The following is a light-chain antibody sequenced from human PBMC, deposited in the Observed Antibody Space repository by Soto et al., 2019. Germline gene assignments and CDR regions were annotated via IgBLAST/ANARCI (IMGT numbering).Light chain of an antibody. J-gene: IGLJ2*01. Sequence: SVLAQPPSASGTPGQRVTISCSGSTSNVGSNLASWYQQLPGSAPKLLIYNDYERPSGVPDRFSGSKSGTSASLGISGLRSEDEADYFCAVWDDSLSVVVFGGGTKLTVL. V-gene: IGLV1-47*02. CDR1: TSNVGSNL. CDR2: NDY. CDR3: AVWDDSLSVVV.